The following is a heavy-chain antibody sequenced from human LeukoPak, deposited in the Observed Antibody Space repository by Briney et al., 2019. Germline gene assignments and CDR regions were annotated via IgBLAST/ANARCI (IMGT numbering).Heavy chain of an antibody. Sequence: PGGSLRLSCAASGLTFSSYGMHWVRQAPGKGLEWVAVISYDGSNKYYADSVKGRFTISRDNSKNTLYLQMNSLRAEDTAVYYCPAGMATNLPWGQGTLVTVSS. V-gene: IGHV3-30*03. CDR3: PAGMATNLP. CDR1: GLTFSSYG. J-gene: IGHJ5*02. CDR2: ISYDGSNK. D-gene: IGHD5-24*01.